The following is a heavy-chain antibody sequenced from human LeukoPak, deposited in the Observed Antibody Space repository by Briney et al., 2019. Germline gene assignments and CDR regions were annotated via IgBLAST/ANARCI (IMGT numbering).Heavy chain of an antibody. Sequence: SETLSLTCAVYGGSFSGYYWSWIRQPPGKGLEWIGEINHSGSTNYNPSLESRVTISVDTSKNQFSLKLSSVTAADTAVYYCARQMYVWGLSAFDIWGQGTMVTVSS. CDR3: ARQMYVWGLSAFDI. J-gene: IGHJ3*02. D-gene: IGHD7-27*01. V-gene: IGHV4-34*01. CDR2: INHSGST. CDR1: GGSFSGYY.